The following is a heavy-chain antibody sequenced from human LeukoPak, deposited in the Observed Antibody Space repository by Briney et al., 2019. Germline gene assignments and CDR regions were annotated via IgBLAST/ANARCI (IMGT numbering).Heavy chain of an antibody. V-gene: IGHV3-23*01. D-gene: IGHD3-9*01. CDR3: AREGPREYFDSSGFWNF. CDR1: GFTFSSYA. J-gene: IGHJ4*02. CDR2: ISSSSGSR. Sequence: QPGGSLRLSCAASGFTFSSYAMSWVRQAPGKGLEWVSSISSSSGSRYYADSVKGRFSISRDNSKNTVYLQMDSLRPDDTAVYHCAREGPREYFDSSGFWNFWGQGIVVTVSS.